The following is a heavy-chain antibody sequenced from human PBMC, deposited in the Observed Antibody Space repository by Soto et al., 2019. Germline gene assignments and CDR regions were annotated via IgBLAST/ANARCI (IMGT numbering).Heavy chain of an antibody. Sequence: EAQLVESGGGLVQPGGSLRLSCAASGFAFGSYAMNWVRQAPGKGLEWVSAVTSGGTTYYADSMGGRFTISRDNSKNTLYLQMNSRRAEDTAVYYCATELRYLEWSTRPDYWGQGTLVTVSS. CDR1: GFAFGSYA. V-gene: IGHV3-23*04. CDR2: VTSGGTT. CDR3: ATELRYLEWSTRPDY. J-gene: IGHJ4*02. D-gene: IGHD3-3*01.